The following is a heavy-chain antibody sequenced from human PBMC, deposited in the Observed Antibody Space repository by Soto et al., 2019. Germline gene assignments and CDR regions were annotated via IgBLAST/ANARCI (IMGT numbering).Heavy chain of an antibody. CDR1: GGSIISYY. Sequence: SETLSLTCTVSGGSIISYYWSWILQHPGKGLEWIGYIYYSGSTYYNPSLKSRVTISVDTSKNQFSLKLSSVTAADTAVYYCARVTVRGVINFDYWGQGTLVTVSS. D-gene: IGHD3-10*01. J-gene: IGHJ4*02. CDR3: ARVTVRGVINFDY. V-gene: IGHV4-59*06. CDR2: IYYSGST.